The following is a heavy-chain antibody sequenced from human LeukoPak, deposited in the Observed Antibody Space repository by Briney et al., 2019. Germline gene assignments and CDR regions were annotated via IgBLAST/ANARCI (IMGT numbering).Heavy chain of an antibody. CDR2: INSDGSST. CDR3: ARSFRVVRGMDV. J-gene: IGHJ6*03. V-gene: IGHV3-74*01. D-gene: IGHD3-10*01. Sequence: PGGSLRLSCAASGFTFSSYWMHWVRQAPGKGLVWVSRINSDGSSTSYADSVKGRFTISRDNAKNTLYLQMNSLRAEDTAVYYCARSFRVVRGMDVWGKGTTVTVSS. CDR1: GFTFSSYW.